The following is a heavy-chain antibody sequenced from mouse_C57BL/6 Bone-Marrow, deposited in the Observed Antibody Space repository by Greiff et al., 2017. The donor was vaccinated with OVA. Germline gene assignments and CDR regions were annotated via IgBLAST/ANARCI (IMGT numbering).Heavy chain of an antibody. CDR2: IYPGDGDT. V-gene: IGHV1-82*01. CDR3: ARKGGIHYYAMDY. CDR1: GYAFSSSW. Sequence: VKLVESGPELVKPGASVKISCKASGYAFSSSWMNWVKQRPGKGLEWIGRIYPGDGDTNYNGKFKGKATLTADKSSSTAYMQLSSLTSEDSAVYFCARKGGIHYYAMDYWGQGTSVTVSS. J-gene: IGHJ4*01.